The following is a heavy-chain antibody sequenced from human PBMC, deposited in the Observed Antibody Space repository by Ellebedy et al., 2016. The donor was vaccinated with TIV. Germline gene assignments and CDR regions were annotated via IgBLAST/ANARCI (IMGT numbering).Heavy chain of an antibody. D-gene: IGHD2-15*01. CDR3: AKAMGGQFYYGMDV. V-gene: IGHV3-23*01. CDR2: ISGSGTTT. Sequence: GESLKSSCAASGFTFRSSAMTWVRQAPGKGLEWVSGISGSGTTTYYMDSVKGRFSISRDNSKNTVYLQLNSLRAEDTAVYFCAKAMGGQFYYGMDVWGQGTTITVSS. CDR1: GFTFRSSA. J-gene: IGHJ6*02.